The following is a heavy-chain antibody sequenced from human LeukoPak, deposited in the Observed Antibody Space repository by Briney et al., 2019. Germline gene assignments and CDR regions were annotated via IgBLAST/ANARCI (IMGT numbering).Heavy chain of an antibody. Sequence: ASVKVSCQASGYTFTSYGISWVRPATGQGLEWMGWITAYNGNTNYAQKLQGRVTMTTDTSTGTAYMELRSLRSDDTAVYYCARDLGTYYYGSGSYPPYSAFYWGQGTLVTVSS. V-gene: IGHV1-18*01. D-gene: IGHD3-10*01. CDR1: GYTFTSYG. CDR2: ITAYNGNT. CDR3: ARDLGTYYYGSGSYPPYSAFY. J-gene: IGHJ4*02.